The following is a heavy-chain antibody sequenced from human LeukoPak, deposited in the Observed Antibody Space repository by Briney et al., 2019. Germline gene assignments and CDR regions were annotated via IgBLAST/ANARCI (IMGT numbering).Heavy chain of an antibody. CDR1: GFTFSSYE. CDR3: ARGVTMVSAEYFQH. CDR2: ISSSSSYI. V-gene: IGHV3-21*01. J-gene: IGHJ1*01. D-gene: IGHD3-10*01. Sequence: GGSLRLSCAASGFTFSSYEMNWVRQAPGKGLEWVSSISSSSSYIYYADSVKGRFTISRDNAKNSLYLQMNSLRAEDTAVYYCARGVTMVSAEYFQHWGQGTLVTVSS.